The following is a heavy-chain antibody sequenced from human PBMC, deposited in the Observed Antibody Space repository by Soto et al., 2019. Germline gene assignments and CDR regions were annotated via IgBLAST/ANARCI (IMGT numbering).Heavy chain of an antibody. CDR2: IYHTGRT. CDR1: GGSISSSNW. V-gene: IGHV4-4*02. J-gene: IGHJ4*02. Sequence: SETLSLTCAVSGGSISSSNWWSWVRQPPGKGLEWIGEIYHTGRTNYNPSLNIRVTISVDKSKNQFSLKLTSVTAADTAVYYCARDRRIAVAGGLDYRGQGTLVTVSS. CDR3: ARDRRIAVAGGLDY. D-gene: IGHD6-19*01.